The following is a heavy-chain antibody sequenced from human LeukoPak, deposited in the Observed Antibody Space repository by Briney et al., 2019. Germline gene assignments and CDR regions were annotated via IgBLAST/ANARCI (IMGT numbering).Heavy chain of an antibody. J-gene: IGHJ4*02. D-gene: IGHD1-26*01. CDR3: AKGSQIVGATDFDY. V-gene: IGHV3-23*01. CDR1: GFTFSVYA. Sequence: GGSLRLSCAASGFTFSVYAMTWVRQAPGKGLQWVSGISGSGGSTYYADFVKGRFTISRDNSKNTLYLQMNSLRAEDTALYYCAKGSQIVGATDFDYWGQGTLVTVSS. CDR2: ISGSGGST.